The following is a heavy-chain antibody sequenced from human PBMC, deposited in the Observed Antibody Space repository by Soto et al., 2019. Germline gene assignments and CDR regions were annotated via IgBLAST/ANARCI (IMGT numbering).Heavy chain of an antibody. CDR1: GFTLSSYW. J-gene: IGHJ4*02. CDR3: VRTSLVVAAATLEDY. CDR2: INSDGSST. D-gene: IGHD2-15*01. V-gene: IGHV3-74*01. Sequence: EVQLVESGGGLVQPGGSLRLSCAASGFTLSSYWMHWVRQAPGKGLVWVSRINSDGSSTSYADSVKGRFTISRDNAKNTLYLQMNSLRAEDTAVYYCVRTSLVVAAATLEDYWGQGTLVTVFS.